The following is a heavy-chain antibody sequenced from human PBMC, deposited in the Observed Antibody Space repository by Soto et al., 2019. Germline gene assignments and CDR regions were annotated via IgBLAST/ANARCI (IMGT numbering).Heavy chain of an antibody. V-gene: IGHV3-23*01. CDR1: GFTFSSHA. D-gene: IGHD2-21*02. J-gene: IGHJ6*02. CDR2: IGGSGAAT. Sequence: PGGSLRLSCAAAGFTFSSHAMNWVRQAPGKGLEWVSAIGGSGAATYYADSVKGRFTISRDNSKNTLYLQMNSLRAEDTAVYYCAKAYCGGDCRLARPYYGMDVWGQGTTVTVSS. CDR3: AKAYCGGDCRLARPYYGMDV.